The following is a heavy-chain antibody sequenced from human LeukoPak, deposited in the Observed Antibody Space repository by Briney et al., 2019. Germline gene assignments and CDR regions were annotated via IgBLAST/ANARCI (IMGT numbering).Heavy chain of an antibody. CDR2: INPNSGGT. D-gene: IGHD2-2*01. J-gene: IGHJ4*02. CDR3: ARDGGSSSRPPPDY. Sequence: ASVKVSCKASGYTFTGYYMHLVRQAPGQGLEWMGWINPNSGGTNYAQKFQGRVTMTRDTSISTAYMELSRLRSDDTAVYYCARDGGSSSRPPPDYWGQGTLVTVSS. V-gene: IGHV1-2*02. CDR1: GYTFTGYY.